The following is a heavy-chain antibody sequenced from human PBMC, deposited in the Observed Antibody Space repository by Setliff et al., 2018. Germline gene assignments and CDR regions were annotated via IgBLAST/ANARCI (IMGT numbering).Heavy chain of an antibody. D-gene: IGHD4-17*01. Sequence: GESLKISCKGSGYSFSTHWIGWVRQMPGKGLEWMAMIYPGDPETRYSPSFQGQVSISVDKSICSAYLQWSSLKASDTGMYYCARSTVTQDFDSWGQGTLVTVSS. CDR3: ARSTVTQDFDS. V-gene: IGHV5-51*01. CDR1: GYSFSTHW. J-gene: IGHJ4*02. CDR2: IYPGDPET.